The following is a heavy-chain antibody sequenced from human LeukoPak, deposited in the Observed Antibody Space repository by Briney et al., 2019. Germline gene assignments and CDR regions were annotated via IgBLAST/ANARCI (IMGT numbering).Heavy chain of an antibody. J-gene: IGHJ4*02. CDR1: GGSFSGYY. Sequence: SETLSLTCAVYGGSFSGYYWSWIRQPPGKGLEWIGEINHSGSTNYNPSLKSRVTISVDTSKNQFSLKLSSVTAADTAVYYCARDLGAAMAYYFDYWGQGTLVTVSS. CDR2: INHSGST. D-gene: IGHD5-18*01. V-gene: IGHV4-34*01. CDR3: ARDLGAAMAYYFDY.